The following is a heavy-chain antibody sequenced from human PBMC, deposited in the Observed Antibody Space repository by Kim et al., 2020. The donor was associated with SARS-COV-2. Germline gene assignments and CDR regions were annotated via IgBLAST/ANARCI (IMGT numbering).Heavy chain of an antibody. D-gene: IGHD3-22*01. CDR3: VREGKYCDNSDYYYPFHL. CDR1: GFIFSDLA. V-gene: IGHV3-30*04. Sequence: GGSLRLSCAASGFIFSDLALHWVRQAPGKGLVWVAFIYNDGSSKQYGHSVRGRFTISRDDSKKTLYLQMNSLRAEDTAVYYCVREGKYCDNSDYYYPFHLGGPGTLVSVSS. CDR2: IYNDGSSK. J-gene: IGHJ4*02.